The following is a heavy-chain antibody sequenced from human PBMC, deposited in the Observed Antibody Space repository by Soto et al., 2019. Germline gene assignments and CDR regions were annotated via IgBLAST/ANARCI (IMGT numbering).Heavy chain of an antibody. V-gene: IGHV3-23*01. CDR3: AKDPRIAAAGTPPGDY. Sequence: LGSAASGLRFKISAVGWSRKTPGKGLEWVSAISGSGGSTYYADSVKGRFTISRDNSKNTLYLQMNSLRAEDTAVYYCAKDPRIAAAGTPPGDYCGQATLVTVSS. CDR2: ISGSGGST. CDR1: GLRFKISA. D-gene: IGHD6-13*01. J-gene: IGHJ4*02.